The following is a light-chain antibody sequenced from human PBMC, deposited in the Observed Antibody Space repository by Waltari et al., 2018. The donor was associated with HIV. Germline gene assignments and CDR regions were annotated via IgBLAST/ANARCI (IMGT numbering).Light chain of an antibody. CDR1: SSDVGASNF. V-gene: IGLV2-14*03. Sequence: QSALTQPDSVSGSPGQSITISCTGTSSDVGASNFVSWYQQPPGKAPKLMIYDVSSRPSGVSDRFSGSKSGNTASLTISGLQAEDEADYYCGSYTSSSTLVFGGGTKLTVL. CDR2: DVS. CDR3: GSYTSSSTLV. J-gene: IGLJ3*02.